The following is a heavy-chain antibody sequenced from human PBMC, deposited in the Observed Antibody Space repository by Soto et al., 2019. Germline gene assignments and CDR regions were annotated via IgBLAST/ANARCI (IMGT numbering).Heavy chain of an antibody. D-gene: IGHD3-16*02. V-gene: IGHV2-5*02. CDR1: GFSLSTSGVG. CDR2: IYWDDDK. CDR3: AHSGSNYDYIWGSYRLDY. Sequence: SGPTLGNPTQTLTLTCTFSGFSLSTSGVGVGWIRQPPGKALEWLALIYWDDDKRYSPSLKSRLTITKDTSKNQVVLTMTNMDPVDTATYYCAHSGSNYDYIWGSYRLDYWGQGTLVTVPQ. J-gene: IGHJ4*02.